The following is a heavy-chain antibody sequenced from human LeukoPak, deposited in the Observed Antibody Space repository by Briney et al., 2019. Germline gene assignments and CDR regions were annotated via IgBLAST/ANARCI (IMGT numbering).Heavy chain of an antibody. CDR3: ARGRWYYGSGSYLDY. Sequence: PSETLSLTCAVYGGSFSGYYWSWIRQPPGKGLEWIREINHSGSTNYNPSLKSRVTISVDTSKNQFSLKLSSVTAADTAVYYCARGRWYYGSGSYLDYWGQGTLVTVSS. D-gene: IGHD3-10*01. CDR1: GGSFSGYY. J-gene: IGHJ4*02. V-gene: IGHV4-34*01. CDR2: INHSGST.